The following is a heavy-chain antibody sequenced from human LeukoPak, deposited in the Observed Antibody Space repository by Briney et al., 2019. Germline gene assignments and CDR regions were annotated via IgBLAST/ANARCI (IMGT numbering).Heavy chain of an antibody. CDR2: TYYRSKWYY. V-gene: IGHV6-1*01. Sequence: SRTLSLTCAISGDSVPGNRATWNWLRQSPSRGLEWLGRTYYRSKWYYDYAVAVKSRISINPDTSKNQFSLQLSSVTPEDTAVYYCARDPVGGSTIFDYWGQGTLVTVSS. CDR3: ARDPVGGSTIFDY. J-gene: IGHJ4*02. CDR1: GDSVPGNRAT. D-gene: IGHD1-26*01.